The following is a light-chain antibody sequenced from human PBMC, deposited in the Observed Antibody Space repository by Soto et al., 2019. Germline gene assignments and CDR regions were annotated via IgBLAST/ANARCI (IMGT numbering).Light chain of an antibody. Sequence: QSVLTQPPSVSGSPGQSVTISCTGTSSDIANYNRVSWYQLPPGTAPKLMIYEVTNRPSGVPDRFSGSKSANTASLTISGLQAEDEADYSFASYKTSDPYVLGTGTKLTVL. CDR2: EVT. V-gene: IGLV2-18*02. CDR3: ASYKTSDPYV. J-gene: IGLJ1*01. CDR1: SSDIANYNR.